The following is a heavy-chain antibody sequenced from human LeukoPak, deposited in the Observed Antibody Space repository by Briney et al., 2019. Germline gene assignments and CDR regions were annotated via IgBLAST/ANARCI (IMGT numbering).Heavy chain of an antibody. CDR2: INHSGST. V-gene: IGHV4-34*01. CDR1: GGSFSGYY. CDR3: ARRFGGYCSGGSCYPPIYYFDY. Sequence: SETLFLTCAVYGGSFSGYYWSWIRQPPGKGLEWIGEINHSGSTNYNPSLKSRVTISVDTSKNQFSLKLSSVTAADTAVYYCARRFGGYCSGGSCYPPIYYFDYWGQGTLVTVSS. D-gene: IGHD2-15*01. J-gene: IGHJ4*02.